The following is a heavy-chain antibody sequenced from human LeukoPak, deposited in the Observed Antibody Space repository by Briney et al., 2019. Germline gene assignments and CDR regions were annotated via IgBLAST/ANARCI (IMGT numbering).Heavy chain of an antibody. CDR3: AKAAVYSRNWTPFDD. CDR1: GFTFSVYG. Sequence: PGGSLRLSCAASGFTFSVYGMHWVRQAPGKGLEWVALLSGDETYIDYTDSVKGRFTISRDTSKNTLFLQMNSLRADDTAIYYCAKAAVYSRNWTPFDDWAREPWSSSPQ. J-gene: IGHJ4*02. V-gene: IGHV3-30*18. D-gene: IGHD6-13*01. CDR2: LSGDETYI.